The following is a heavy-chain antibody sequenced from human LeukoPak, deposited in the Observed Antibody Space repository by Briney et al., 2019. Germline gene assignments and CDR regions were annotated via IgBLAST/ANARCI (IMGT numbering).Heavy chain of an antibody. J-gene: IGHJ4*02. CDR1: GFTFSSYG. V-gene: IGHV3-33*08. Sequence: PGGSLRLSCAASGFTFSSYGMHWVRQAPGKGLEWVAVIWYDGSNKYYADSVKGRFTISRDNSKNTLYLQMNSLRAEDTAVYYCAREISGDDSSGTFDYWGQGTLVTVSS. CDR2: IWYDGSNK. CDR3: AREISGDDSSGTFDY. D-gene: IGHD3-22*01.